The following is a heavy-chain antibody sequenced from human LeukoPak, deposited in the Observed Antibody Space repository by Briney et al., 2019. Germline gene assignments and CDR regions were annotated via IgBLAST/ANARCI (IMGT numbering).Heavy chain of an antibody. CDR1: GLTFSTYA. V-gene: IGHV3-23*01. Sequence: GGSRSLSLPASGLTFSTYAMSWVRQAPGKGLEWVSPIIGGGGSTYYADSVRGRFTISRDNSKNTLYLQMNSLRAEDTAVYYCAKARYCSGGSCFPQLTPDYWGQGTLVTVSS. D-gene: IGHD2-15*01. CDR2: IIGGGGST. CDR3: AKARYCSGGSCFPQLTPDY. J-gene: IGHJ4*02.